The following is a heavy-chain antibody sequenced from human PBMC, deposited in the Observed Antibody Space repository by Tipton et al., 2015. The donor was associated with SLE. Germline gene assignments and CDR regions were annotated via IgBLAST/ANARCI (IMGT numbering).Heavy chain of an antibody. V-gene: IGHV4-4*09. J-gene: IGHJ3*02. CDR2: IYASGST. CDR1: GDSISYYY. CDR3: ARQTWIRRPFDI. Sequence: TLSLTCTVSGDSISYYYWSWIRQPPGKGLEWIGYIYASGSTSYNPSLKSRVTISVDTSKNQFSLKLSSVTAADTALFYCARQTWIRRPFDIWGQGTMVTVSS. D-gene: IGHD5-18*01.